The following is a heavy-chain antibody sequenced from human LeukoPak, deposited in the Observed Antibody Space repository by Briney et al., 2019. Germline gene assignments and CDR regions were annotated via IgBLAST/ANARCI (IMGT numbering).Heavy chain of an antibody. D-gene: IGHD4-17*01. CDR2: INSDGSST. CDR1: GFTFSSYW. J-gene: IGHJ5*02. CDR3: ARDYGDYEMDP. Sequence: PGGSLRLSCAASGFTFSSYWMHWVRQAPGKGLVWVSRINSDGSSTSYADSVKGRFTISRDNAKNTLYLQMNSLRAEDTAGYYCARDYGDYEMDPWGQGTLVTVSS. V-gene: IGHV3-74*01.